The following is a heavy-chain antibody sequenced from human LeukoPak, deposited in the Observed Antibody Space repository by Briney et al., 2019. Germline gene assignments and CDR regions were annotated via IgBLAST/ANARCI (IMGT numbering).Heavy chain of an antibody. CDR3: ARDDSSGVIAVAGPPKYTPPQNYYYGMDV. Sequence: GRSLRLSCAASGFTFSSYAMHWVRQAPGKGLEWVAVISYDGSNKYYADSVKGRFTISRDNSKNTLYLQMNSLRAEDTAVYYCARDDSSGVIAVAGPPKYTPPQNYYYGMDVWGQGTTVTVSS. J-gene: IGHJ6*02. CDR1: GFTFSSYA. CDR2: ISYDGSNK. D-gene: IGHD6-19*01. V-gene: IGHV3-30*04.